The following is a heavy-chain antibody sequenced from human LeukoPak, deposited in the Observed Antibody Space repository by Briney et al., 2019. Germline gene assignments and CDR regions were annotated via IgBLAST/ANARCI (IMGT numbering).Heavy chain of an antibody. J-gene: IGHJ6*02. V-gene: IGHV3-30-3*01. D-gene: IGHD2-8*02. Sequence: GGSLRLSCSASGFTFSNFALHWVRQAPGMGLEWVAAISYDGSSKYYADSVKGRFTISRDNSKNTLYLQGNNLRAEDTAVYCCARGRWDTGGLHGMDVWGQGTTVTVSS. CDR2: ISYDGSSK. CDR1: GFTFSNFA. CDR3: ARGRWDTGGLHGMDV.